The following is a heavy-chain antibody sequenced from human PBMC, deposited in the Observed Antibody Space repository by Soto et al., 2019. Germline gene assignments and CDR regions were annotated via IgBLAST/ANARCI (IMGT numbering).Heavy chain of an antibody. D-gene: IGHD3-22*01. Sequence: LRLSCAASGFSFSSYAMSWVRQAPSQGLEWVSSITTRGGRTYYADSVRGRFTISRDNFANALYLEMNSLRAEDTAIYYCAKEYYYDPSGPYSDLYFDTWGQGTLVTVSS. J-gene: IGHJ4*02. CDR2: ITTRGGRT. CDR1: GFSFSSYA. V-gene: IGHV3-23*01. CDR3: AKEYYYDPSGPYSDLYFDT.